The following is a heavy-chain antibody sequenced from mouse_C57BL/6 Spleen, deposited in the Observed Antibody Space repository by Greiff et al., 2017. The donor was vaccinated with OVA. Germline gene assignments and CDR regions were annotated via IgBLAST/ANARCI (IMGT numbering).Heavy chain of an antibody. CDR1: GFTFSDFY. CDR3: ARDAGGDWYFDV. Sequence: EVKLMESGGGLVQSGRSLRLSCATSGFTFSDFYMEWVRQAPGKGLEWIAASRNKANDYTTEYSASVKGRFIVSRDTSPSILYLQMNALRADDTAMYYCARDAGGDWYFDVWGTGTTVTVSS. J-gene: IGHJ1*03. CDR2: SRNKANDYTT. D-gene: IGHD1-1*02. V-gene: IGHV7-1*01.